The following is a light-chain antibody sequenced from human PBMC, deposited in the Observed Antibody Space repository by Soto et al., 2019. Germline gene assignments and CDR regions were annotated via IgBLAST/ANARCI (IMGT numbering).Light chain of an antibody. Sequence: QSVLARPASVSVSPGQSITISCTGTSTDVGDSNHVSWYQHHPGKAPKLIIYEVSYRPSGVSNRFSGSKSAYTASLTISGLQAEDEADYYCNSQTTSGIRVFGTGTKVTVL. J-gene: IGLJ1*01. CDR3: NSQTTSGIRV. V-gene: IGLV2-14*01. CDR1: STDVGDSNH. CDR2: EVS.